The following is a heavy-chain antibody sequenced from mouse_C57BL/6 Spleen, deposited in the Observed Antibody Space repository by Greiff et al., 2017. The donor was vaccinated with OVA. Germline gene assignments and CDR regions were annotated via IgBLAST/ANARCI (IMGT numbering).Heavy chain of an antibody. J-gene: IGHJ2*01. CDR2: INPSTGGT. CDR1: GYSFTGYY. Sequence: EVKLMESGPELVKPGASVKISCKASGYSFTGYYMNWVKQSPEKSLEWIGEINPSTGGTTYNQKFKAKATLTVDKSSSTAYMQLKSLTSEDSAVYYCARSDYDRGGYFDYWGQGTTLTVSS. CDR3: ARSDYDRGGYFDY. D-gene: IGHD2-4*01. V-gene: IGHV1-42*01.